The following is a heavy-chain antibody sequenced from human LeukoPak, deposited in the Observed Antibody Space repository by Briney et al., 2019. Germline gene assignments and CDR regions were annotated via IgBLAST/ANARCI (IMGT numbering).Heavy chain of an antibody. D-gene: IGHD1-26*01. CDR2: IDPSDSYT. CDR3: ARSLTARGSYAL. Sequence: PGESLKISCKGSGYSFTSYWISWVRQMPGKGLEWMGRIDPSDSYTNYSPSFQGHVTISADKSISTAYLQWSSLKASDTAMYFCARSLTARGSYALWGQGTLVTASS. V-gene: IGHV5-10-1*01. CDR1: GYSFTSYW. J-gene: IGHJ4*02.